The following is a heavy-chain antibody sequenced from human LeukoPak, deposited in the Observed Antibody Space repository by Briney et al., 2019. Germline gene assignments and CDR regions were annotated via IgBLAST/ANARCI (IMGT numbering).Heavy chain of an antibody. CDR1: GFSFSTYN. Sequence: GGSLRLSCAASGFSFSTYNMNWVRQAPGKGLEWVSYISSSSSTIYYADSVKGRFTISRDNAKNSLYLQMNSLRAEDTAVYYCARDLATWFGEKIFDYWGQGTLVTVSS. J-gene: IGHJ4*02. CDR3: ARDLATWFGEKIFDY. V-gene: IGHV3-48*01. D-gene: IGHD3-10*01. CDR2: ISSSSSTI.